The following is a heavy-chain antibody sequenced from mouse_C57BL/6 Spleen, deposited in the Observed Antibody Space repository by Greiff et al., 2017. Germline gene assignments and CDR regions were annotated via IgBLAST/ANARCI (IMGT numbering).Heavy chain of an antibody. V-gene: IGHV1-62-2*01. CDR2: FHPGSGSI. J-gene: IGHJ4*01. Sequence: VKLQQPGAELVKPGASVKLSCKASGYTFTEYTIHWVKQRPGQGLEWIGLFHPGSGSIKYNEKFKDKATLTADKSSSTVYMELSRLTSEDSAVYFCARQNNNYGRKDAMDYWGQGTTLTVSS. CDR3: ARQNNNYGRKDAMDY. D-gene: IGHD1-1*01. CDR1: GYTFTEYT.